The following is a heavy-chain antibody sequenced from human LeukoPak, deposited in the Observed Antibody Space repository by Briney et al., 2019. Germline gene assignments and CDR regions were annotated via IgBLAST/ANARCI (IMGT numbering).Heavy chain of an antibody. Sequence: GGSLRLSCAGSGFTFSSYGMSWVRQAPGKGLEWVSAISGSGVGRYYADSVKSRFTISRDNSKNTLYLQMNSLRAEDTAVYYCAKSGYGDYGLGYYYYYYMDVWGKGTTVTISS. J-gene: IGHJ6*03. CDR3: AKSGYGDYGLGYYYYYYMDV. V-gene: IGHV3-23*01. CDR2: ISGSGVGR. D-gene: IGHD4-17*01. CDR1: GFTFSSYG.